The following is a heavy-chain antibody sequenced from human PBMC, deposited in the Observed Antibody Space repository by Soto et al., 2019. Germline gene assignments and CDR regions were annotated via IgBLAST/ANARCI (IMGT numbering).Heavy chain of an antibody. Sequence: ASVQVSWKDSCYTFSEYRMTWVRQAPGRRMDWMVRISGHNGNTNYARMLRDRLTLTADTSTRTAYTQLRSLTPGDTAIYYCARDYSCGRAPVRPHLAVWTQGTTVPVSS. D-gene: IGHD4-4*01. J-gene: IGHJ6*01. CDR1: CYTFSEYR. V-gene: IGHV1-18*04. CDR3: ARDYSCGRAPVRPHLAV. CDR2: ISGHNGNT.